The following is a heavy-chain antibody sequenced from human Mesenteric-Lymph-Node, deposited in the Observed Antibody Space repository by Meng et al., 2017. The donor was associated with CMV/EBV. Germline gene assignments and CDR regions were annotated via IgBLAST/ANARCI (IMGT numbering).Heavy chain of an antibody. D-gene: IGHD3-3*01. V-gene: IGHV1-2*02. CDR2: INPNSGGT. J-gene: IGHJ4*02. Sequence: ASVKVSCKASGYTFTGYYMHWVRQAPGQGLEWMGWINPNSGGTNYAQKFQGRVTMTRDTSISTAYMELSRLRSDDTAVYYCAREPAEDFGVVPGDYWGQGTLVTVSS. CDR3: AREPAEDFGVVPGDY. CDR1: GYTFTGYY.